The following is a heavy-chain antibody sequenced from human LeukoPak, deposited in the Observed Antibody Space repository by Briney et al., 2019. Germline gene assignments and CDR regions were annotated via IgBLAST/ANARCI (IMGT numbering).Heavy chain of an antibody. D-gene: IGHD6-13*01. CDR1: GFTFSSYA. CDR3: ARDLDSSSWYSGAFDI. Sequence: GGSLRLSCAASGFTFSSYAMHWVRQAPGKGLEWVAVISYDGSNKYYADSVKGRFTISRDNSKNTLYLQMNSLRAEDTAVYYCARDLDSSSWYSGAFDIWGQATMVTVSS. V-gene: IGHV3-30-3*01. J-gene: IGHJ3*02. CDR2: ISYDGSNK.